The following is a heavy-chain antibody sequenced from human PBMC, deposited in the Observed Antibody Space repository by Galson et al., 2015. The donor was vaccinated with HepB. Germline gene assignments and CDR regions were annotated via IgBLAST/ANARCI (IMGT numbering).Heavy chain of an antibody. CDR1: GFTFSDYG. D-gene: IGHD3-16*01. CDR2: ISYDRSNK. V-gene: IGHV3-30*03. J-gene: IGHJ4*02. Sequence: SLRLSCAVSGFTFSDYGMHWVRQAPGKGLEWLALISYDRSNKYYADSVKGRFTISRDNSKSTLYLQMNSLRTEDTAVYYCASTGLWGNFDYWGQGTLVTVSS. CDR3: ASTGLWGNFDY.